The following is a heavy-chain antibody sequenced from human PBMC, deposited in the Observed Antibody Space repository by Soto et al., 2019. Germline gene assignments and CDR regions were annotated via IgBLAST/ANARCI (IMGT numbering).Heavy chain of an antibody. J-gene: IGHJ4*02. CDR1: GFTFSSYG. CDR2: ISGSGGST. D-gene: IGHD3-22*01. Sequence: GGSLRLSCAASGFTFSSYGMHWVRQAPGKGLEWVSAISGSGGSTYYADSVKGRFTISRDNSKNTLYLQMNSLRAEDTAVYYCAKSGSSGYYGYWGQGTLVTVSS. CDR3: AKSGSSGYYGY. V-gene: IGHV3-23*01.